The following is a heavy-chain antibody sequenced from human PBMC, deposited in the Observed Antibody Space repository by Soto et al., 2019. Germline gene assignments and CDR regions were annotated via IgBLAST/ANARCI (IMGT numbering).Heavy chain of an antibody. Sequence: SETLSLTCTVSGGSISSYYWSWIRQPPGKGLEWIGYIYYSGSTNYNPSLKSRVTISVDTSKNQFSLKLSSVTAADTAVYYCAVTYYDILTGYYNGPDYYYGMDVWGQGTTVTAP. CDR1: GGSISSYY. CDR3: AVTYYDILTGYYNGPDYYYGMDV. J-gene: IGHJ6*02. D-gene: IGHD3-9*01. CDR2: IYYSGST. V-gene: IGHV4-59*01.